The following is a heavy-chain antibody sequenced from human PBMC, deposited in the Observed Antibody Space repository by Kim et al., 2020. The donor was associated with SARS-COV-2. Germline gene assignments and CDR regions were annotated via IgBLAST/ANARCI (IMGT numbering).Heavy chain of an antibody. CDR2: INAGNGNT. V-gene: IGHV1-3*01. CDR1: GYTFTSYA. J-gene: IGHJ6*02. D-gene: IGHD2-2*01. CDR3: ARDCSSTSCYFSHYYYGMDV. Sequence: ASVKVSCKASGYTFTSYAMHWVRQAPGQRLEWMGWINAGNGNTKYSQKFQGRVTITRDTSASTAYMELSSLRSEDTAVYYCARDCSSTSCYFSHYYYGMDVWGQGTTVTVAS.